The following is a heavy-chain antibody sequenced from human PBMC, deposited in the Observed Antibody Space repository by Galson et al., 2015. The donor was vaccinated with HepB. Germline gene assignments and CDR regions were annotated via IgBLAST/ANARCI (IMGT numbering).Heavy chain of an antibody. CDR2: ISSSSSYI. V-gene: IGHV3-21*01. CDR3: ASLLKGSLAVAGTADY. D-gene: IGHD6-19*01. J-gene: IGHJ4*02. CDR1: GFTFSSYS. Sequence: SLRLSCAASGFTFSSYSMNWVRQAPGKGLEWVSSISSSSSYIYYADSVKGRFTISRDNAKNSLYLQMNGLRAEDTAVYYCASLLKGSLAVAGTADYWGQGTLVTVSS.